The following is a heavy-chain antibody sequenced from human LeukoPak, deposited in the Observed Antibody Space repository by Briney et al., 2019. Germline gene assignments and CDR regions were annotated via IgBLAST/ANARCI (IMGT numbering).Heavy chain of an antibody. J-gene: IGHJ5*01. CDR3: AKDLGKVIAAAGTSGFDA. D-gene: IGHD1-1*01. V-gene: IGHV3-43*01. CDR2: INWDGGST. Sequence: PGGSLRLSCETSGFNLHDYTMHWIRHPPGKGLEWVSLINWDGGSTFYADSVKGRFTISRDTSKNSLHLQMESLRPDDTALHYCAKDLGKVIAAAGTSGFDAWGRGTLVTVSS. CDR1: GFNLHDYT.